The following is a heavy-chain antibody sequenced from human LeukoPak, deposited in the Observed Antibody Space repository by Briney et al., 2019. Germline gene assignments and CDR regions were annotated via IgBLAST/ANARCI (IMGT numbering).Heavy chain of an antibody. CDR1: GGTFSSYA. CDR2: IIPIFGTA. Sequence: SVKVSCKASGGTFSSYAISWVGQAPGQGLEWIGGIIPIFGTANYAQKFQGRVTITTDESTSTAYMELSSLRSEDTGVYYCARVDCSGGSCYRPFFDYWGQGTLVTVSS. V-gene: IGHV1-69*05. D-gene: IGHD2-15*01. CDR3: ARVDCSGGSCYRPFFDY. J-gene: IGHJ4*02.